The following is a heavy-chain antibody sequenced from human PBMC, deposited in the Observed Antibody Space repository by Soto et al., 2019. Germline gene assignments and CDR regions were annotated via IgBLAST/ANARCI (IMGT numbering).Heavy chain of an antibody. Sequence: EVQLVESGGGVVRPGGSLRLSCAASGFTFDDYGMSWVRQAPGKGLEWVSGINWNGDSTGYADSVKGRFTISRDNAKNSLFLQMNSLRAEDTALYYCARGAIYCSGGRCYPVYWGQGTLVTVSS. CDR2: INWNGDST. J-gene: IGHJ4*02. CDR1: GFTFDDYG. CDR3: ARGAIYCSGGRCYPVY. V-gene: IGHV3-20*04. D-gene: IGHD2-15*01.